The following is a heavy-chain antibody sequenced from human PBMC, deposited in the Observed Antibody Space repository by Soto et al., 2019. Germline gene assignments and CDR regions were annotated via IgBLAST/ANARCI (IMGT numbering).Heavy chain of an antibody. D-gene: IGHD3-3*01. Sequence: GGSLRLSCAASGFTVSSNYMSWVRQAPGKGLEWVSVIYSGGSTYYADSVKGRFTISRDNSKNTLYLQMNSLRAEDTAVYYCATRITVFGLLIPPFDPWGQGTQVTVSS. J-gene: IGHJ5*02. CDR2: IYSGGST. V-gene: IGHV3-53*01. CDR3: ATRITVFGLLIPPFDP. CDR1: GFTVSSNY.